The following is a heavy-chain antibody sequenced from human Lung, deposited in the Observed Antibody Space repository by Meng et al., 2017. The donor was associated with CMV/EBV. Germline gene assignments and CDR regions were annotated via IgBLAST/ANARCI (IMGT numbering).Heavy chain of an antibody. CDR1: GFSGSG. V-gene: IGHV3-73*01. D-gene: IGHD1-1*01. Sequence: GGSLRLSCAVSGFSGSGIHWVRQASGKGLAWVGHSRSKDFSYATEFAASVKGRFTISRDESKNTAHLQMNSLKTEDTAVYYCTTDWSHAMDVWGQGTTVTVSS. J-gene: IGHJ6*02. CDR2: SRSKDFSYAT. CDR3: TTDWSHAMDV.